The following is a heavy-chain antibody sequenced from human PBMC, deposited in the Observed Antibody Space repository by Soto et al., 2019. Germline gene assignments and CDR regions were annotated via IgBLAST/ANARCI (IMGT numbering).Heavy chain of an antibody. CDR1: GRSISVYY. D-gene: IGHD1-26*01. Sequence: SETLSLTCTISGRSISVYYWSWIRQPPGQGLEWIGYIYDSGSPYNNPTPKTRAPISAATPKQQPTLNLTSATAANTAVNLFARGVGASPPRYWGRGTLVTVSS. CDR2: IYDSGSP. V-gene: IGHV4-59*01. J-gene: IGHJ4*02. CDR3: ARGVGASPPRY.